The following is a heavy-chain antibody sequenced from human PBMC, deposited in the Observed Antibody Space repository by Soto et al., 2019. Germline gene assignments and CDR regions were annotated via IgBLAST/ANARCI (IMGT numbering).Heavy chain of an antibody. J-gene: IGHJ4*02. V-gene: IGHV4-31*03. Sequence: PSETLSLTCTVSGGSISSGGYYWSWIRQHPGKGLEWIGYIYYSGSTYYNPSLKSRVTISVDTSKNQFSLKLSSVTAADTAVYYCARVEIVAGFDYWGQGTLVTVSS. CDR2: IYYSGST. CDR3: ARVEIVAGFDY. CDR1: GGSISSGGYY. D-gene: IGHD6-19*01.